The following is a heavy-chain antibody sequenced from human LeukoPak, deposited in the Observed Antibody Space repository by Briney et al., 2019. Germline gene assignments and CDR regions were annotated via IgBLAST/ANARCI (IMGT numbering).Heavy chain of an antibody. CDR3: AADLGGYSYGSLFGSAEL. CDR1: GGTFSSYA. D-gene: IGHD5-18*01. V-gene: IGHV1-69*13. Sequence: GASVKVSCKASGGTFSSYAISWVRQAPGQGLEWMGGIIPIFGTANYAQKFQGRVTITADESTSTAYMELSSLRSEDTAVYYCAADLGGYSYGSLFGSAELWGQGTLVTVSS. J-gene: IGHJ4*02. CDR2: IIPIFGTA.